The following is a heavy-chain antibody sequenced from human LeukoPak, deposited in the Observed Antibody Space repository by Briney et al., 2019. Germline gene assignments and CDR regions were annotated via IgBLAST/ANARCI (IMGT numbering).Heavy chain of an antibody. CDR2: IKSKTDGGTT. CDR3: TTDYDILTGYYSDAFDV. J-gene: IGHJ3*01. V-gene: IGHV3-15*01. D-gene: IGHD3-9*01. CDR1: GFTFSNAW. Sequence: NPGGSLRLSCAASGFTFSNAWMSWVRQAPGKGLEWVGRIKSKTDGGTTDYAAPVKGRFTISRDDSKNTLYLQMNSLKTEDTAVYYCTTDYDILTGYYSDAFDVWGQGTMVTVSS.